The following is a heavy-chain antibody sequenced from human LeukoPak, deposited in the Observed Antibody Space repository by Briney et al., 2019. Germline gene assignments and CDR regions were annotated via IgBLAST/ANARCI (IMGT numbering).Heavy chain of an antibody. Sequence: GGSLRLSCIASGFTFSSRWMNWVRQAPGKGLEWVANIMQDGSEKYYVDSVKGRFIISRDNAKNSLYLQMNSLRAEDTAVYYCARESTKYGAYVSGFDFWGQGTMVTVSS. CDR3: ARESTKYGAYVSGFDF. CDR1: GFTFSSRW. CDR2: IMQDGSEK. V-gene: IGHV3-7*01. D-gene: IGHD4-17*01. J-gene: IGHJ3*01.